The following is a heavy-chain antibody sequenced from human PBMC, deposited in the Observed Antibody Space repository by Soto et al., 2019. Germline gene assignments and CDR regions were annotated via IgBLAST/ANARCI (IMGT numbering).Heavy chain of an antibody. D-gene: IGHD3-3*01. CDR2: IYYSGST. V-gene: IGHV4-59*01. Sequence: PSETLSITCTVSGGSISSYYWSWIRQPPGKGLEWIGYIYYSGSTNYNPSLKSRVTISVDTSKNQFSLKLSSVTAADTAVYYCARSSRLDFWSGSYAYYYYYYMDVWGKGTTVT. J-gene: IGHJ6*03. CDR1: GGSISSYY. CDR3: ARSSRLDFWSGSYAYYYYYYMDV.